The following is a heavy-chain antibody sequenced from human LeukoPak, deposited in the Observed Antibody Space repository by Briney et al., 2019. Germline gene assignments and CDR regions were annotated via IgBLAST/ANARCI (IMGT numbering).Heavy chain of an antibody. J-gene: IGHJ6*02. CDR2: VYYSGST. D-gene: IGHD6-6*01. CDR3: ARGMSSSWESNYYYYGMDV. CDR1: GGSISSYY. V-gene: IGHV4-59*01. Sequence: SETLSLTCTVSGGSISSYYWSWIRQPPGKGLEWIGYVYYSGSTNYNPSLKSRVTISVDTSKNQFSLKLSSVTAADTAVYYCARGMSSSWESNYYYYGMDVWGQGTTVTVSS.